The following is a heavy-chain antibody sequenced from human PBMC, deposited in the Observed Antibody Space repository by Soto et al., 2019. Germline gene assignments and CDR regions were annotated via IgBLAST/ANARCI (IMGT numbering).Heavy chain of an antibody. D-gene: IGHD5-18*01. CDR2: ISYDGSNK. J-gene: IGHJ6*02. CDR3: ARDGGTGYSYGPDIYYYYGMDV. V-gene: IGHV3-30-3*01. CDR1: GFTFSSYA. Sequence: GGSLRLSCAASGFTFSSYAMHWVRQAPGKGLEWVAVISYDGSNKYYADSVKGRFTISRDNSKNTLYLQMNSLRAEDTAVYYCARDGGTGYSYGPDIYYYYGMDVWGQGTTVTVSS.